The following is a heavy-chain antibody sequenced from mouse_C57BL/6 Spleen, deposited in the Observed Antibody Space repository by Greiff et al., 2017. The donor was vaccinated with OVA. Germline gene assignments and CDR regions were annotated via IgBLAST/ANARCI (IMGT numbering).Heavy chain of an antibody. V-gene: IGHV1-64*01. Sequence: QVQLKESGAELVKPGASVKLSCKASGYTFTSYWMHWVKQRPGQGLEWIGMIHPNSGSTNYNEKFKSKATLTVDKSSSTAYMQLSSLTSENSAVYYCAREDYYGSSYQGYFDYWGQGTTLTVSS. J-gene: IGHJ2*01. CDR2: IHPNSGST. D-gene: IGHD1-1*01. CDR3: AREDYYGSSYQGYFDY. CDR1: GYTFTSYW.